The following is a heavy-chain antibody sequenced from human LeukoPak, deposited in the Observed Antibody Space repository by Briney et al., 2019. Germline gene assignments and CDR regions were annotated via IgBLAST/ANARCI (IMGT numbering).Heavy chain of an antibody. V-gene: IGHV3-30*18. Sequence: GGSLRLSCAASGFTFSSYGTHWVRQAPGKGLGLVALISYDGSNKYYADSVKGRFTISRDNSKNTLYLHMHSLRDEDTAVYYWAKGNPRYYYYYDMDGWGQGTTVTVSS. D-gene: IGHD1-14*01. CDR2: ISYDGSNK. CDR1: GFTFSSYG. J-gene: IGHJ6*02. CDR3: AKGNPRYYYYYDMDG.